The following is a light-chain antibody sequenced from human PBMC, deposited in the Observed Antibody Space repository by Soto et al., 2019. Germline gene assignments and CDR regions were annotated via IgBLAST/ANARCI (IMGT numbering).Light chain of an antibody. J-gene: IGKJ5*01. Sequence: EIVLTQSPATLSLSPGERATLSCRASQSVSTYLAWYQQRPGQATRLLIYDASYRATDIPPRFSGSGSGTDFTLTISSLEPEDFAVYYCQQRRSWPQTITFGQGTRLDIK. CDR3: QQRRSWPQTIT. V-gene: IGKV3-11*01. CDR2: DAS. CDR1: QSVSTY.